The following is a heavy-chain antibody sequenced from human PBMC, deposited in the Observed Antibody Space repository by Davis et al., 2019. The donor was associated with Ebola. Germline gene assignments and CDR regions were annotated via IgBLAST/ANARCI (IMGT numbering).Heavy chain of an antibody. J-gene: IGHJ4*02. CDR2: IRTKTFSYAT. V-gene: IGHV3-73*01. Sequence: PGGSLRLSCAASGFRFSDYAVHWVRQGSGTGLEWVGRIRTKTFSYATAYATSVEGRFTISRDDAKNTAYLQMNSLKTEDAAVYYCTRLRIPEGYIDSYIFDYWGRGTLVTVSS. CDR1: GFRFSDYA. CDR3: TRLRIPEGYIDSYIFDY. D-gene: IGHD2-21*01.